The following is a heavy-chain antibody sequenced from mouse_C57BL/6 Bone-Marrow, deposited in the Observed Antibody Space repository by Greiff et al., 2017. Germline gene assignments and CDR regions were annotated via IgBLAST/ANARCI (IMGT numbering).Heavy chain of an antibody. V-gene: IGHV1-39*01. CDR3: ARSGLRLRKTWFAY. CDR2: INPNYGTT. CDR1: GYSFTDYN. J-gene: IGHJ3*01. Sequence: EVKLQESGPELVKPGASVKISCKASGYSFTDYNMNWVKQSNGKSLEWIGVINPNYGTTSYNQKFKGKATLTVDQSSSTAYMQLNSLTSEDSAVYDCARSGLRLRKTWFAYWGQGALVTVSA. D-gene: IGHD3-2*02.